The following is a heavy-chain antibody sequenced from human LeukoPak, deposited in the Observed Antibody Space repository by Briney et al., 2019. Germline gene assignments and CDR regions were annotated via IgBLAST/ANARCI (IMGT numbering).Heavy chain of an antibody. CDR3: ARDDYRGVTNFDP. CDR2: ISYTGTN. D-gene: IGHD3-10*01. CDR1: GGSISPYF. V-gene: IGHV4-59*01. Sequence: SETLSLTCTVSGGSISPYFWSWMRQTPGKGLELIGYISYTGTNNYNPALKSRVTISVDTSKNQFSLQLTSVTAADTAVYYCARDDYRGVTNFDPWGQGTLVTVSS. J-gene: IGHJ5*02.